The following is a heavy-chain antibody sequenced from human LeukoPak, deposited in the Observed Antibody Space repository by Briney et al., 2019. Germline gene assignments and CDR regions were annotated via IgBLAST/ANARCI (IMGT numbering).Heavy chain of an antibody. CDR3: AREYRLDYYDSRPLDY. J-gene: IGHJ4*02. V-gene: IGHV4-4*07. CDR2: IYTSGST. CDR1: GGSISSYY. D-gene: IGHD3-22*01. Sequence: PSETLSLTCTVSGGSISSYYWSWIRQPAGKGLEWIGRIYTSGSTNYNPSLKSRVTMSVDTSKNQFSLKLSSVTAADTAVYYCAREYRLDYYDSRPLDYWGQGTLVTVSS.